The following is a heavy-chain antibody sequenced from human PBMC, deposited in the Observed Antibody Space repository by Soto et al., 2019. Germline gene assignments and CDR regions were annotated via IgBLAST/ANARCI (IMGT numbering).Heavy chain of an antibody. J-gene: IGHJ4*02. CDR2: IIATGGT. CDR3: ARTDKFTSQSSGWANRFDC. Sequence: EVQLLESGGGLVQPGGSLRLSCAASGFTFTNYAMTWVRQAPGRGLEWVSTIIATGGTFYGDTVKGRFTISRDNSRSTLYLQMNSLRADHAAIYYCARTDKFTSQSSGWANRFDCWGQGTPVTVSS. D-gene: IGHD6-19*01. CDR1: GFTFTNYA. V-gene: IGHV3-23*01.